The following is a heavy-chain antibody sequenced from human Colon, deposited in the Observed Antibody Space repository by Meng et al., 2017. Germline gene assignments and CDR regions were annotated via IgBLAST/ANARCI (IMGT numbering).Heavy chain of an antibody. CDR1: GGSFSGYY. CDR2: INHSGST. J-gene: IGHJ4*02. CDR3: ARGRSGSSWYGGDY. Sequence: QVHVAQWGAGLLKLSEPLSLTCLFYGGSFSGYYWSWIRQPPGKGLEWIGEINHSGSTNYNPSLKSRVTISVDTSKNQFSLKLSSVTAADTAVYYCARGRSGSSWYGGDYWGQGTLVTVSS. V-gene: IGHV4-34*01. D-gene: IGHD6-13*01.